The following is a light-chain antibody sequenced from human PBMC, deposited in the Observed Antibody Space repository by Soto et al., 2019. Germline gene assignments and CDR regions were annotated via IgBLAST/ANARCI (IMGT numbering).Light chain of an antibody. CDR2: DVT. J-gene: IGLJ2*01. V-gene: IGLV2-11*01. CDR3: CSYAGDNSFNL. Sequence: QSALSQPRSVSGSPGQSVTISCTGASSDVGLYNFVSWYQQHPGKAPKLMIYDVTQRPSGVPDRFSGSKSGNTASLTISGLQAEDEADYYCCSYAGDNSFNLFGGGTQLTVL. CDR1: SSDVGLYNF.